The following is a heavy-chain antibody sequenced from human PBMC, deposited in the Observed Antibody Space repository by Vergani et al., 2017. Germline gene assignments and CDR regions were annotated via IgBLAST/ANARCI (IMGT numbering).Heavy chain of an antibody. Sequence: EVQLLESGGGLVQPGGSLRLSCAASGFTFSSYAMSWVRQAPGKGLEWVSAISGSGGSTYYADSVKGLFTISRDNSKNTLYLQMNSLRAEDTAVYYCAKDRSITMISPRGYYYGMDVWGQGTTVTVSS. CDR3: AKDRSITMISPRGYYYGMDV. V-gene: IGHV3-23*01. J-gene: IGHJ6*02. CDR1: GFTFSSYA. D-gene: IGHD3-22*01. CDR2: ISGSGGST.